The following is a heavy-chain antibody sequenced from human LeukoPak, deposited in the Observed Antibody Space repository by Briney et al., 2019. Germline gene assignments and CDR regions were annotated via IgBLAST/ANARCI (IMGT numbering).Heavy chain of an antibody. V-gene: IGHV3-74*01. CDR2: ITPDGGGA. D-gene: IGHD5-24*01. Sequence: PGGSLRLSCATSGFTFSNFWMHWVRQAPGKGLVWVSRITPDGGGADYMDSVRGRFTISRDNAKNTLYLQMNSLGAEDMAVYFCARGVDTTTINELNYRGQGTLVTVSS. CDR3: ARGVDTTTINELNY. J-gene: IGHJ4*02. CDR1: GFTFSNFW.